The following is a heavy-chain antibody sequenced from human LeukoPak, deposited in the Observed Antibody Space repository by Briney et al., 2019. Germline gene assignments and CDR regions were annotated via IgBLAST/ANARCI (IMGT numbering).Heavy chain of an antibody. CDR2: INPNSGGT. CDR3: ARVLTVPDKTNATPTYDY. CDR1: GYTFTGYY. V-gene: IGHV1-2*02. Sequence: ASVKVSCKASGYTFTGYYMHRVRQAPGQGLEWMGWINPNSGGTNYAQKFQGRVTMTRDTSISTAYMELSRLRSDDTAVYYCARVLTVPDKTNATPTYDYWGQGTLVTVSS. D-gene: IGHD2-2*01. J-gene: IGHJ4*02.